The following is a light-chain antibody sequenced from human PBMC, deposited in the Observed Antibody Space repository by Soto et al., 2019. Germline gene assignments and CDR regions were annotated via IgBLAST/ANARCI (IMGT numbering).Light chain of an antibody. V-gene: IGLV1-40*01. CDR1: SSNIGANYD. Sequence: QSVLTQPPSVSGAPGQRVTISCTGSSSNIGANYDVPWYQQLPGAAPKLLIYANNDRPSGVPDRFSASKSGTSASLAITGLQVEDEAYYYCQSYDSSQSGVFGTGTKVTVL. J-gene: IGLJ1*01. CDR3: QSYDSSQSGV. CDR2: ANN.